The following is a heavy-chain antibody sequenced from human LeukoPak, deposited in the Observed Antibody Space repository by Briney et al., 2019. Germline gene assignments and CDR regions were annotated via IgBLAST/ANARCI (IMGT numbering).Heavy chain of an antibody. CDR1: GFTFSNYA. J-gene: IGHJ4*02. CDR2: ISGSGATT. Sequence: PGGSLRLSCAASGFTFSNYAMTWVRQAPGKGLEWVSTISGSGATTYYADSVKGRFTISRDISKNTLSLQMNSLRAEDTAIYYCAIQWGSGGYDYWGQGTLVTVSS. D-gene: IGHD1-26*01. V-gene: IGHV3-23*01. CDR3: AIQWGSGGYDY.